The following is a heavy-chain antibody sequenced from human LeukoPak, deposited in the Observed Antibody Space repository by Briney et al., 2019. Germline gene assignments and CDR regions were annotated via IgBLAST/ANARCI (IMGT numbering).Heavy chain of an antibody. V-gene: IGHV1-2*02. CDR3: ARDIVVVPAARRYYYYYYMDV. J-gene: IGHJ6*03. Sequence: ASVKVSCKASGYTFTGYYMHWVRQAPGQGLEWMGWINPNSGGTNYAQKFQGRVTMTRDTSTSTVYMELSSLRSEDTAVYYCARDIVVVPAARRYYYYYYMDVWGKGPRSPSP. CDR1: GYTFTGYY. CDR2: INPNSGGT. D-gene: IGHD2-2*01.